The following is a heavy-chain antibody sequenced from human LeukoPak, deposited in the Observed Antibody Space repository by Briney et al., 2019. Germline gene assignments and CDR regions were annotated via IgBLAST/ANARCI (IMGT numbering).Heavy chain of an antibody. D-gene: IGHD4-17*01. V-gene: IGHV3-23*01. J-gene: IGHJ4*02. CDR2: ISRSRGST. Sequence: PGGSLRLSCAASRFTFSSYGMNWVRQAPAKGLEWVSAISRSRGSTYYADSVKGRFTISRDNSNNTLYLQMNSLRAEDTAVYYCAKKGLTVTTYYFDYWGQGTLVTVSS. CDR1: RFTFSSYG. CDR3: AKKGLTVTTYYFDY.